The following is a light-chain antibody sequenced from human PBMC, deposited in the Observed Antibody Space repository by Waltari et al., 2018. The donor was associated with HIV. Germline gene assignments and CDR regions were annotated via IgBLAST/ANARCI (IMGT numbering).Light chain of an antibody. J-gene: IGLJ1*01. CDR3: SSCTSSSRFV. Sequence: QSALTQPASVSGSPGHSITISCTGSSSDVGGYKYVSWYQQHPGKAPQLMIYEVTNRPPAVHNLFSGSKSGNTASLTSSRLQAEDAADYYCSSCTSSSRFVFETGTKVTVL. CDR1: SSDVGGYKY. V-gene: IGLV2-14*03. CDR2: EVT.